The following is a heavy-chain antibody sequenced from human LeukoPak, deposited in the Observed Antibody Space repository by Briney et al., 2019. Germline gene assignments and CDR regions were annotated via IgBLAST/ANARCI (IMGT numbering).Heavy chain of an antibody. V-gene: IGHV3-23*01. Sequence: PSGGSLRLSCADSGFGFNTYAMTWVRQAPGKGLEWVSGISGSGGSTYYADSVKGRFTISRDNSENTVYLQMNSLRAEDTAVYYCAKLSAPTSGYFDYWGQGTLVTVSS. D-gene: IGHD2-15*01. CDR2: ISGSGGST. J-gene: IGHJ4*02. CDR3: AKLSAPTSGYFDY. CDR1: GFGFNTYA.